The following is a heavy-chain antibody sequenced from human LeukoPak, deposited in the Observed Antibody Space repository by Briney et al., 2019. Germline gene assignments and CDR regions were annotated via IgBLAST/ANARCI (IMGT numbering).Heavy chain of an antibody. J-gene: IGHJ6*02. D-gene: IGHD3-3*02. CDR2: IYYSGST. CDR3: ARLSPKLYGMDV. V-gene: IGHV4-59*08. Sequence: SETLSLTCTVSGGSISSYYWSWIRQPPGKGLEWIGYIYYSGSTNYNPSLKSRVAISVDTSKNQFSLKLSSVTAADTAVYYCARLSPKLYGMDVWGQGTTVTVSS. CDR1: GGSISSYY.